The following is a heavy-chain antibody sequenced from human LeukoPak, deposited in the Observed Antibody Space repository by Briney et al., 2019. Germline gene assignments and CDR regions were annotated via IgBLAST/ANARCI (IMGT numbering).Heavy chain of an antibody. CDR2: IYYSGST. Sequence: KSSETLSLTCTVSGGSIRSSSYYWGWIRQPPGKGLEWIGSIYYSGSTYYNPSLKSRVTISVDTSKNQFTLKLSSVTAADTAVYYCARHPAPYYYGSGSYYPYYFAYWGQGTLVTVSS. CDR1: GGSIRSSSYY. J-gene: IGHJ4*02. D-gene: IGHD3-10*01. CDR3: ARHPAPYYYGSGSYYPYYFAY. V-gene: IGHV4-39*01.